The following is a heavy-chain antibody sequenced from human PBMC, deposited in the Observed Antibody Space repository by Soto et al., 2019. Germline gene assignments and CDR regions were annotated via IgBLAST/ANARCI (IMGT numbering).Heavy chain of an antibody. V-gene: IGHV3-23*01. D-gene: IGHD1-26*01. Sequence: EVQLLESGGGLVQPGGSLRLSCEASGFTFSSYAMNWVRQAPGKGLEWVSVISGSGDSTYYADSVKGRFTISRDNSKNTLYLQMNSLRAEDTAVYYCARRGSGSYYDYWGQGTLVTVSS. CDR3: ARRGSGSYYDY. J-gene: IGHJ4*02. CDR2: ISGSGDST. CDR1: GFTFSSYA.